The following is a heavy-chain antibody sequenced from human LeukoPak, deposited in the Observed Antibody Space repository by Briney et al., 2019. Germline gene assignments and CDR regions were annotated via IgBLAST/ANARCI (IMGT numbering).Heavy chain of an antibody. V-gene: IGHV3-7*01. J-gene: IGHJ4*02. CDR1: GFTFSSYW. Sequence: GGSLRLSCAASGFTFSSYWMSWVRQAPGKGLDWVANIKQDGSEKYYVDSVKGRFTISRDNAKNSLYLQMNSLRAEDAAVYYCASGAYYDFWSGYYMGYYFDYWGQGTLVTVSS. CDR2: IKQDGSEK. D-gene: IGHD3-3*01. CDR3: ASGAYYDFWSGYYMGYYFDY.